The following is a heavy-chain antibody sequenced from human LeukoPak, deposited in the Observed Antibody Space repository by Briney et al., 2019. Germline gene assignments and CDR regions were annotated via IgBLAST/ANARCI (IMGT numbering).Heavy chain of an antibody. D-gene: IGHD3-9*01. V-gene: IGHV1-69*04. Sequence: SVKVSCKASGGTFSSYAISWVRQAPGQGLEWMGRIIPILGIANYAQKFQGRVTITADKSTSTAYMELSSLRSEDTAVYYCASGGGDYDILTGYPPFDYWGQGTLVTVSS. CDR1: GGTFSSYA. J-gene: IGHJ4*02. CDR3: ASGGGDYDILTGYPPFDY. CDR2: IIPILGIA.